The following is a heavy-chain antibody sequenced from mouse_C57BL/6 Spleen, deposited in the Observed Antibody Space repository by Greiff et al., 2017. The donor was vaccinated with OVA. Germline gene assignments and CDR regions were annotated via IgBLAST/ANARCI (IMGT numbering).Heavy chain of an antibody. CDR1: GYAFTNYL. CDR2: LNPGSGGT. D-gene: IGHD2-5*01. Sequence: QVQLKESGAELVRPGTSVKVSCKASGYAFTNYLIEWVQQRPGQGLEWIGVLNPGSGGTNYNEKFKGKATLTADKSSSTAYMQLSSLTSEDSAVYFCAREYSNQYYYAMDYWGQGTSVTVAS. CDR3: AREYSNQYYYAMDY. J-gene: IGHJ4*01. V-gene: IGHV1-54*01.